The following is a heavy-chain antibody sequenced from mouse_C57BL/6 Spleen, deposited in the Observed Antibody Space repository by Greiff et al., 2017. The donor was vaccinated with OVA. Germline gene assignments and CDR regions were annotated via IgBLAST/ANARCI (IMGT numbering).Heavy chain of an antibody. V-gene: IGHV1-42*01. Sequence: EVQLQQSGPELVKPGASVKISCKASGYSFTGYYMNWVKQSPEKSLEWIGEINPSTGGTTYNQKFKAKATLTVDKSSRTAYMQLKSLTSEDSAVYYCARSGEWLRRTYYFDYWGQGTTLTVSS. D-gene: IGHD2-2*01. CDR1: GYSFTGYY. CDR2: INPSTGGT. J-gene: IGHJ2*01. CDR3: ARSGEWLRRTYYFDY.